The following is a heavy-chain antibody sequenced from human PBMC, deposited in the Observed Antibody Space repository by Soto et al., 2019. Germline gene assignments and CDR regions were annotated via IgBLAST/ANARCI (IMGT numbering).Heavy chain of an antibody. Sequence: QVQLVQSGAEVKKPGASVKVSCKASGYTFTSYGISWVRQAPGQGLEWMGWISAYNGNTNYAQNPQGRSPNTTNTTTRTAYMGLGSLRFDGTAVYFCAGGEAHGDGYWGQGTLVTVSS. CDR2: ISAYNGNT. CDR3: AGGEAHGDGY. CDR1: GYTFTSYG. D-gene: IGHD4-17*01. J-gene: IGHJ4*02. V-gene: IGHV1-18*01.